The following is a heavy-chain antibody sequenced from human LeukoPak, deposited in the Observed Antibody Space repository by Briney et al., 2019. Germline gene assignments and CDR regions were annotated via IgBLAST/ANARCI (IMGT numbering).Heavy chain of an antibody. J-gene: IGHJ4*02. V-gene: IGHV1-69*13. CDR2: IIPIFGTA. CDR3: ATYDSSGYYEDFDY. Sequence: ASVKVSCKASGGTFISYAISWVRQAPGQGLEWMGGIIPIFGTANYAQKFQGRVTITADESTSTAYMELSSLRSEDTAVYYCATYDSSGYYEDFDYWGQGTLVTVSS. CDR1: GGTFISYA. D-gene: IGHD3-22*01.